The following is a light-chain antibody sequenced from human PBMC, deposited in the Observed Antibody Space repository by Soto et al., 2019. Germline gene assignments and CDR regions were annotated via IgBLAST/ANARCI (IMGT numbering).Light chain of an antibody. V-gene: IGLV2-8*01. CDR2: EVI. CDR3: SSYAGSNNLHVL. Sequence: QSVLTQPHSASGSPGQSVTISCTGSSSDVGGYEYVSWYQQHPGKAPKLIIYEVIKRPSGVPDRFSGSKSGNTASLTVSGLQAEDEADYYCSSYAGSNNLHVLFGGGTKVTVL. J-gene: IGLJ2*01. CDR1: SSDVGGYEY.